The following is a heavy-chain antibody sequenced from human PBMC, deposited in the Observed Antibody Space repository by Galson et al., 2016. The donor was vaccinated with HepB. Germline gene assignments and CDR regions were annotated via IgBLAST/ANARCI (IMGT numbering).Heavy chain of an antibody. V-gene: IGHV4-30-2*01. CDR3: ARDSVDNGGYHET. D-gene: IGHD3-22*01. CDR2: ISHSGFT. J-gene: IGHJ4*02. CDR1: GVSLASGDYS. Sequence: TLSLTCAVSGVSLASGDYSWSWIRQPPGKGLEWIGYISHSGFTDYNPSLGSRVTISLDRSKNHFSLQLTSVTAADTAVYYCARDSVDNGGYHETWGQGTRVTVSS.